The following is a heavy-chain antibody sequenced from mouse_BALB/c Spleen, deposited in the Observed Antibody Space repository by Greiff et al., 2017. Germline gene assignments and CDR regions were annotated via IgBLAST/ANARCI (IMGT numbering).Heavy chain of an antibody. J-gene: IGHJ1*01. V-gene: IGHV5-6-5*01. CDR3: ARGRRVYYDYDWYFDV. CDR2: ISSGGST. CDR1: GFTFSSYA. Sequence: EVKVVESGGGLVKPGGSLKLSCAASGFTFSSYAMSWVRQTPEKRLEWVASISSGGSTYYPDSVKGRFTISRDNARNILYLQMSSLRSEDTAMYYCARGRRVYYDYDWYFDVWGAGTTVTVSS. D-gene: IGHD2-4*01.